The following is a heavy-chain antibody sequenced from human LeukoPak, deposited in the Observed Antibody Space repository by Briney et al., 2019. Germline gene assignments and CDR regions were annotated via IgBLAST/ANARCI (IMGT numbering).Heavy chain of an antibody. CDR3: AKEGPTEWNYYYYYMDV. V-gene: IGHV3-30*02. CDR2: IRYDGSNK. D-gene: IGHD3-3*01. J-gene: IGHJ6*03. Sequence: PGGSLRLSCAASGSTFSSYGMHWVRQAPGKGLEGVAFIRYDGSNKYYADSVKGRFTISRDNSKNTLYLQMNSLRAEDTAVYYCAKEGPTEWNYYYYYMDVWGKGTTVTVPS. CDR1: GSTFSSYG.